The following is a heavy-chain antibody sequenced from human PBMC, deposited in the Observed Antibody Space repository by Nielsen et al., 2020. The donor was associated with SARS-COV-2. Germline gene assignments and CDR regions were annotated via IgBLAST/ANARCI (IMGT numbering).Heavy chain of an antibody. CDR1: GGSFSGYY. Sequence: SETLSLTCAVYGGSFSGYYWSWIRQSPGKGLEWIGEINHSGSTNYNPSLKGRVTISVDTSKNQFSLKLSSVTAADTAVYYCARAGQWLVKVAFDIWGQGTMVTVSS. D-gene: IGHD6-19*01. J-gene: IGHJ3*02. V-gene: IGHV4-34*01. CDR2: INHSGST. CDR3: ARAGQWLVKVAFDI.